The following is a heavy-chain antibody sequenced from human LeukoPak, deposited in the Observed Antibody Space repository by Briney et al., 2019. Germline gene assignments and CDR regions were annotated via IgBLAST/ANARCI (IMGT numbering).Heavy chain of an antibody. CDR3: ARDPEGSGCYFDY. J-gene: IGHJ4*02. CDR1: GGTFSSYA. CDR2: IIPIFGTA. D-gene: IGHD6-19*01. V-gene: IGHV1-69*01. Sequence: AASVKVSCKASGGTFSSYAISWVRQAPGQGLEWMGGIIPIFGTANYAQKFQGRVTITADESTSTAYMELSSLRSEDTAVYYCARDPEGSGCYFDYWGQGTLVTVSS.